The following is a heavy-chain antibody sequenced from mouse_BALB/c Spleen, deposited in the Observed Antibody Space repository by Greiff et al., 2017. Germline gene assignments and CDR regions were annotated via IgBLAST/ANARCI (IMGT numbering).Heavy chain of an antibody. CDR3: ARVGGLRGNYYAMDY. CDR2: INPSTGYT. D-gene: IGHD2-4*01. Sequence: VQLQQSGAELAKPGASVKMSCKASGYTFTSYWMHWVKQRPGQGLEWIGYINPSTGYTEYNQKFKDKATLTADKSSSTAYMQLSSLTSEDSAVYYCARVGGLRGNYYAMDYWGQGTSVTVSS. J-gene: IGHJ4*01. CDR1: GYTFTSYW. V-gene: IGHV1-7*01.